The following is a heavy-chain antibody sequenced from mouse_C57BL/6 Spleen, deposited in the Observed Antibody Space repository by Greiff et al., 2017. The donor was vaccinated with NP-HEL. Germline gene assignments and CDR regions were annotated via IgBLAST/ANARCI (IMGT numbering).Heavy chain of an antibody. CDR1: GYSFTSGYY. CDR2: ISYDGSN. V-gene: IGHV3-6*01. Sequence: DVQLQESGPGLVKPSQSLSLTCSVTGYSFTSGYYWYLIRQFPGNNLELVDYISYDGSNNYNPSLNNRISFTRDTSKNQFCMELTYVTTEDTATYYCARAHGGNAMDDWGKGTSVTVSS. CDR3: ARAHGGNAMDD. J-gene: IGHJ4*01.